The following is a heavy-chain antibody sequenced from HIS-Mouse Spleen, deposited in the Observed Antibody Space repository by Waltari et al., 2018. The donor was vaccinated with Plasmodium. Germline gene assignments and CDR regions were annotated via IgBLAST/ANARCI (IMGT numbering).Heavy chain of an antibody. CDR2: IYHSGST. CDR1: GYSISSGYY. D-gene: IGHD2-15*01. V-gene: IGHV4-38-2*02. J-gene: IGHJ2*01. Sequence: QVQLQESGPGLVKPSETLSLTCTVSGYSISSGYYWGWIRQPPGKGLEWIGSIYHSGSTYYNPSLKSRVTISVDTSKNQFSRKLSSVTAADTAVYDCARSLGIASSYWYFDLWGRGTLVTVSS. CDR3: ARSLGIASSYWYFDL.